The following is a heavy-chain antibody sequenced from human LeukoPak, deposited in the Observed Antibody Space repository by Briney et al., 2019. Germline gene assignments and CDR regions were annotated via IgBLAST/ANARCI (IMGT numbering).Heavy chain of an antibody. CDR1: GFTFSSYA. CDR3: ARDNPAYGGLNY. V-gene: IGHV3-23*01. D-gene: IGHD4-23*01. J-gene: IGHJ4*02. Sequence: GGSLRLSCAASGFTFSSYAMSWVRQAPGKGLEWVSGISGSGDNTYYADSVKGRFTISRDNAKNSLYLQMNSLRAEDTAVYYCARDNPAYGGLNYWGQGTLVTVSS. CDR2: ISGSGDNT.